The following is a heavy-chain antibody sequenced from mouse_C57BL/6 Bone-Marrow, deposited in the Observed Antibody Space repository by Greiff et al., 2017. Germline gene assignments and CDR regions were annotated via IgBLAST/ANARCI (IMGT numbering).Heavy chain of an antibody. V-gene: IGHV1-69*01. J-gene: IGHJ3*01. CDR3: ARGAYYSNYRFAY. D-gene: IGHD2-5*01. CDR1: GYTFTSSW. CDR2: IDPSDSYT. Sequence: VQLQQPGAELVMPGASVKLSCKASGYTFTSSWMHWVKQRPGQGLEWIGEIDPSDSYTNYNQKFKGKSTLTVDKSSITAYMPLSSLTSEDSAVYYCARGAYYSNYRFAYWGQGTLVTGSA.